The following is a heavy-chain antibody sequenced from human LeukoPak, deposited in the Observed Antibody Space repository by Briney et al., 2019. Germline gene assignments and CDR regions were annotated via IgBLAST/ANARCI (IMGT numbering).Heavy chain of an antibody. CDR2: ISYTGTYI. J-gene: IGHJ3*02. CDR1: AFSLNAYN. D-gene: IGHD3-10*01. CDR3: AVLGVGPPLDFDI. Sequence: GGSLRLSCAASAFSLNAYNMNWVRQAPGKGLEWVSSISYTGTYIYYADSVKGRFTISRDNAQNSMDLQMNSLRAEDTAVYYCAVLGVGPPLDFDIWGQGTMVTVSS. V-gene: IGHV3-21*01.